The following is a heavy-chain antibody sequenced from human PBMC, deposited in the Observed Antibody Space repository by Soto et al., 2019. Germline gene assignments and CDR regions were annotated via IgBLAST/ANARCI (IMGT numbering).Heavy chain of an antibody. D-gene: IGHD1-26*01. CDR2: ISYDGSNK. Sequence: VGSLRLSCAASGFTFSSYATHWVRQAPGKGLEWVAVISYDGSNKYYADSVKGRFTISRDNSKNTLYLQMNSLRAEATAVYYCARFPTELPPQYYFDYWRQGTLVTVSS. CDR1: GFTFSSYA. V-gene: IGHV3-30-3*01. CDR3: ARFPTELPPQYYFDY. J-gene: IGHJ4*02.